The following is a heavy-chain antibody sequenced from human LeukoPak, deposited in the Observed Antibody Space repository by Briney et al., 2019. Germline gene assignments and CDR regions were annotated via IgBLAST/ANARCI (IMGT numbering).Heavy chain of an antibody. Sequence: GGSLRLSCAASGFTFSSYEMNWVRRAPGKGLEWVSYISSSGSTIYYADSVKGRFTISRDNAKNSLYLQMNSLRAEDTAVYYCASFSDFWSGYYTGADYWGQGTLVTVSS. V-gene: IGHV3-48*03. CDR3: ASFSDFWSGYYTGADY. D-gene: IGHD3-3*01. CDR2: ISSSGSTI. CDR1: GFTFSSYE. J-gene: IGHJ4*02.